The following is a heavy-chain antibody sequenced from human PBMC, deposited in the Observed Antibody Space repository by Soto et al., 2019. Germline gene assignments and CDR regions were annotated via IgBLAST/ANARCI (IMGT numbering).Heavy chain of an antibody. CDR3: AKSVFGVGYYYYYYMDV. J-gene: IGHJ6*03. CDR1: GFTFSSYA. CDR2: ISGSGGST. V-gene: IGHV3-23*01. Sequence: GGSLRLSCAASGFTFSSYAMSWVRQAPGKGLEWVSAISGSGGSTYYADSVKGRFTISRDNSKNTLYLQMNSLRAEDTAVYYCAKSVFGVGYYYYYYMDVWGKGTTVTVSS. D-gene: IGHD3-3*01.